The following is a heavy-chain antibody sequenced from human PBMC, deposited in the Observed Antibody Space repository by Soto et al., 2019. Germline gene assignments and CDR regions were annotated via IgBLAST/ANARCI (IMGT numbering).Heavy chain of an antibody. J-gene: IGHJ3*02. CDR3: ATYRKFFKI. CDR2: IYNSGST. CDR1: GGSISGGYYS. Sequence: SETLSLTCAVSGGSISGGYYSWSWIRQPPGKGLEWIGFIYNSGSTYYNSSLKSRVTISVDRSKNHFFLNLTSVTAADTAVYYCATYRKFFKIWGQGTKVTVSS. V-gene: IGHV4-30-2*01.